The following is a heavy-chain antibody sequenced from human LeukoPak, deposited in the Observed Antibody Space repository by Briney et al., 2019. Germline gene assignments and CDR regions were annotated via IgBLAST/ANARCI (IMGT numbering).Heavy chain of an antibody. CDR1: GFTFSSYE. D-gene: IGHD2-2*01. J-gene: IGHJ5*02. V-gene: IGHV3-7*03. Sequence: GGSLRLSCAASGFTFSSYEMNWVRQAPGKGLEWVANIKQDGSEKYYVDSVKGRFTISRDNAKNSLYLQMNSLRAEDTAVYYCARDKGGESTRPHWFDPWGQGTLVTVSS. CDR2: IKQDGSEK. CDR3: ARDKGGESTRPHWFDP.